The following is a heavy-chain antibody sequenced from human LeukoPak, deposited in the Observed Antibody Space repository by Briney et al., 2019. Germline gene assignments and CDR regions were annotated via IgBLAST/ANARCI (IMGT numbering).Heavy chain of an antibody. J-gene: IGHJ5*02. Sequence: ASVKVSCKASGYTFTSYGISWVRQAPGQGLEWMGGIIPIFGTANYAQKFQGRVTITADESTSTAYMELSSLRSEDTAVYYCARSEWVRDYSNYEVEYNWFDPWGQGTLVTVSS. CDR1: GYTFTSYG. CDR2: IIPIFGTA. V-gene: IGHV1-69*13. CDR3: ARSEWVRDYSNYEVEYNWFDP. D-gene: IGHD4-11*01.